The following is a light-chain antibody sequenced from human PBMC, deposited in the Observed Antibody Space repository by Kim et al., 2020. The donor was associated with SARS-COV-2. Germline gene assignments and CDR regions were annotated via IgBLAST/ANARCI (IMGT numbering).Light chain of an antibody. CDR3: QQYYTWSALT. Sequence: SPGESTTLTCRASQSVRSSLAWYQQRPGQAPRLLIYDASIRATGVPARFTGSGSGTEFTLTISSLQSEDFAVYFCQQYYTWSALTFGGGTKVDIK. CDR1: QSVRSS. V-gene: IGKV3D-15*01. J-gene: IGKJ4*01. CDR2: DAS.